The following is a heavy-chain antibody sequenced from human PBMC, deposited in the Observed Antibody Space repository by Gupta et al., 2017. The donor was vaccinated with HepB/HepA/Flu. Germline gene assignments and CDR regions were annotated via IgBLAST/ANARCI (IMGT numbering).Heavy chain of an antibody. D-gene: IGHD4-17*01. Sequence: EVQLLESGGGLVQPGGSLRLSCAASGFTFSSYAMSWVRQAPGKGLEWVSAISGSGGRTYYADSGKGRFTISRDNSKNTLYLQMNRLRAEDTAVYYCAKLNAGEQYNWFDPWGQGTLVPVS. CDR2: ISGSGGRT. J-gene: IGHJ5*02. V-gene: IGHV3-23*01. CDR3: AKLNAGEQYNWFDP. CDR1: GFTFSSYA.